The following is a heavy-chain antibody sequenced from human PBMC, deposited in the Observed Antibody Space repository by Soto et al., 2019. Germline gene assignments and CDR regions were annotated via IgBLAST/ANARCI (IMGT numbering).Heavy chain of an antibody. CDR3: ARGGGSSWSYYCYYMDV. D-gene: IGHD6-13*01. CDR2: VNHSGST. J-gene: IGHJ6*03. V-gene: IGHV4-34*01. CDR1: GGSFSGYY. Sequence: SETLSLTCAVYGGSFSGYYWSWIRQPPGKGLEWIGEVNHSGSTNYNPSLKSRGTISVDTSKNQFSLKLSSVTAADTAVYYCARGGGSSWSYYCYYMDVWGRGTTVTVSS.